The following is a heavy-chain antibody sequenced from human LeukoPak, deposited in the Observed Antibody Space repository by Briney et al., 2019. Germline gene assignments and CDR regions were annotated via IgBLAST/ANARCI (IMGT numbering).Heavy chain of an antibody. Sequence: PSETLSLTCTVSGGSISSYYWSWIRQPPGKGLEWIGHIYYRGSTNYNPSLKSRVTISVDTSKNQFSLKLSSVTTADTAVYYCARDRGYSYTDYWGQGTLVTVSS. CDR1: GGSISSYY. J-gene: IGHJ4*02. V-gene: IGHV4-59*01. D-gene: IGHD5-18*01. CDR3: ARDRGYSYTDY. CDR2: IYYRGST.